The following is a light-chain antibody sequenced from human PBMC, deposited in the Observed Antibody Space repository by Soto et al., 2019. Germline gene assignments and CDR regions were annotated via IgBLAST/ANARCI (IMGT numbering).Light chain of an antibody. CDR3: QQYNSYSMYS. Sequence: DIQMTQSLSTLSASVGDRVTITCRASQSISKWLAWYQQKAGKAPELLIYEASILEGGVPSRFSGTGSGTEFTLIISSLQPDDSATYYCQQYNSYSMYSFGQGTKLETK. V-gene: IGKV1-5*03. CDR1: QSISKW. CDR2: EAS. J-gene: IGKJ2*03.